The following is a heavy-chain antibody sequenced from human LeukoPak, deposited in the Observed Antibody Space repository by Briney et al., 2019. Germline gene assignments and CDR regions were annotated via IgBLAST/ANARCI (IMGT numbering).Heavy chain of an antibody. CDR1: GFTVSSNY. Sequence: GGSLRLSCAASGFTVSSNYMSWVRQAPGKGLGWVSVICSGGSTYYADSAKGRFTISRDNSKNTLYLPMNSLRAEDTAVYYCARGEILYCSGGSCSHYFQHWGQGTLVTVST. J-gene: IGHJ1*01. V-gene: IGHV3-53*01. CDR2: ICSGGST. CDR3: ARGEILYCSGGSCSHYFQH. D-gene: IGHD2-15*01.